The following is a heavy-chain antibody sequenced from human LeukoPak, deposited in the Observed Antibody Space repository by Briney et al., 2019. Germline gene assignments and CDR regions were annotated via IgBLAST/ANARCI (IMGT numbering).Heavy chain of an antibody. CDR2: ISYDGSNK. CDR1: GFTFSSYA. J-gene: IGHJ4*02. Sequence: PGGSLRLSCAASGFTFSSYAMHWVRQAPGKGLEWVAVISYDGSNKYYADSVKGRFTISRDNSKNTLYLQMNSLRAEDTAVYYCARADSVVTPLDYWGQGTLVTVSS. V-gene: IGHV3-30-3*01. CDR3: ARADSVVTPLDY. D-gene: IGHD4-23*01.